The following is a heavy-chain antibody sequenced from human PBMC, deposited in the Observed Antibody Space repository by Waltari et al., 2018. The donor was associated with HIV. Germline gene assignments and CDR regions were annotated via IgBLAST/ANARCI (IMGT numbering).Heavy chain of an antibody. V-gene: IGHV3-7*01. CDR2: IKQDGGEK. CDR3: ATSRTFDY. D-gene: IGHD2-2*01. J-gene: IGHJ4*02. Sequence: EVQLVESGGGLVQPGGSLRLSVAASGFTFSSYRMSWVRQAPGKGLEWVANIKQDGGEKYYVDSVKGRFAISRDNAQNSLYLQMNNLRAEDTAVYFCATSRTFDYWGQGTLVTVSS. CDR1: GFTFSSYR.